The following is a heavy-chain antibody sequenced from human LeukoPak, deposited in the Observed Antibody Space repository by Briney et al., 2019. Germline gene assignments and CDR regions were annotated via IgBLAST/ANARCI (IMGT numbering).Heavy chain of an antibody. D-gene: IGHD2-21*01. J-gene: IGHJ4*02. CDR1: GFEPFSSRW. V-gene: IGHV3-74*01. Sequence: PGESLRLSCDVSGFEPFSSRWMHWVRQVPGKGLVWGALVKNDETTTNYADSVKGRFTASRDNAKNTVYLQMNSLTVEATAVYFCHPLAYIRNWGQRTLVTVSS. CDR2: VKNDETTT. CDR3: HPLAYIRN.